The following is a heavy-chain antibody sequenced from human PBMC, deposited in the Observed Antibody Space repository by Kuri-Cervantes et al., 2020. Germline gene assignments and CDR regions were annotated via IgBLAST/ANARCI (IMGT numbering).Heavy chain of an antibody. D-gene: IGHD2-21*01. CDR1: GFTFSSYA. CDR3: ATSSNGYSNYYYYMDV. Sequence: GGSLRLSCAASGFTFSSYAMSWVRQVPGKGLEWVSSISGSGHITYYADSVEGRFIILRDNSKNTLYLQMNGLRVEDAAIYYCATSSNGYSNYYYYMDVWGKGTTVTVSS. CDR2: ISGSGHIT. V-gene: IGHV3-23*01. J-gene: IGHJ6*03.